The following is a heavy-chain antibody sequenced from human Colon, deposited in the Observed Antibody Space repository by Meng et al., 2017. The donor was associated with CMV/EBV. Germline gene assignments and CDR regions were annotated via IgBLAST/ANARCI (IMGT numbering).Heavy chain of an antibody. Sequence: GESLKISCAASGFTFSSYSMNWVRQAPGKGLEWVSSISSSSSYIYYADSVKGRFTISRDNAKNSLYLQMNSLRAEDTAVYYCVRGVGGSYSDYWGQGTLVTVSS. D-gene: IGHD1-26*01. V-gene: IGHV3-21*01. CDR2: ISSSSSYI. J-gene: IGHJ4*02. CDR3: VRGVGGSYSDY. CDR1: GFTFSSYS.